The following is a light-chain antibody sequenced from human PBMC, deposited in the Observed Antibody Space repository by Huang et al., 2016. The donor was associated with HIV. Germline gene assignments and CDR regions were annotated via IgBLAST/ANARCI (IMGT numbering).Light chain of an antibody. CDR2: GAS. CDR3: QQSYSTLLFT. Sequence: DIQMTQSPSSLSASVGVRVTITCRASQSIRKYLNWYQQKPGKAPKLLIYGASSLQSVVPSRFSGSGSGTDFTLTISSLQPEDFATYYCQQSYSTLLFTFGPGIKVDI. V-gene: IGKV1-39*01. CDR1: QSIRKY. J-gene: IGKJ3*01.